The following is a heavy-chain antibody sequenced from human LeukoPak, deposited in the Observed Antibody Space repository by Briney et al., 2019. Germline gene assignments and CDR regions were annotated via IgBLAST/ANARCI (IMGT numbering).Heavy chain of an antibody. CDR1: EFPFSSYA. V-gene: IGHV3-23*01. J-gene: IGHJ3*02. CDR3: ARGLSTVNDAFDI. CDR2: IGAGGSYS. Sequence: PGGSLRLSCAASEFPFSSYAMNWVRQAPRKGLEWVSAIGAGGSYSYYADSVKGRFTISRDNSKTTLYLQMNSLRVEDTAVYYCARGLSTVNDAFDIWGQGTMVTVSS. D-gene: IGHD2-2*01.